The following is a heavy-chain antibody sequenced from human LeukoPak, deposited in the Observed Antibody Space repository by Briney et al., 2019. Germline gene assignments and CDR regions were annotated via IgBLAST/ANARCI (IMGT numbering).Heavy chain of an antibody. CDR2: ISGSDGST. CDR3: AKGHGWEASYYYYYMDV. V-gene: IGHV3-23*01. J-gene: IGHJ6*03. CDR1: GFTFSSYA. Sequence: GGSLRLSCAASGFTFSSYAMSWVRQAPGKGLEWVSGISGSDGSTNYADSVKGRFTISRDNSKNTLYLKMNSLRAEDTAVYYCAKGHGWEASYYYYYMDVWGKGTTVTISS. D-gene: IGHD1-26*01.